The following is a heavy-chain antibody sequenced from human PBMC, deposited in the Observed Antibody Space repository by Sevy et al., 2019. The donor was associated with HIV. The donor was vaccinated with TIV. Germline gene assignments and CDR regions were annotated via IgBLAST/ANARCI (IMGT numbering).Heavy chain of an antibody. CDR3: AKVVVPADIDPFYYYAYGMDV. J-gene: IGHJ6*02. CDR1: GFTFSNYA. Sequence: GGSLRLSCVASGFTFSNYAINWVRQAPGKGLEWVSRISGSGDSTFYADSVKGRFTITRDNSKNTVHLQMNSLRLADTAVYYCAKVVVPADIDPFYYYAYGMDVWGQGTTVTVSS. CDR2: ISGSGDST. V-gene: IGHV3-23*01. D-gene: IGHD2-2*01.